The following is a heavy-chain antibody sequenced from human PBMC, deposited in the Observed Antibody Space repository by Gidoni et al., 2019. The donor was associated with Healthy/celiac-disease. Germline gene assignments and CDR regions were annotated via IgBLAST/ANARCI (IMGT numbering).Heavy chain of an antibody. J-gene: IGHJ6*02. CDR1: GYSFTSYW. D-gene: IGHD5-12*01. Sequence: EVQLVQSGAEVKKPGESLQISCQGSGYSFTSYWIGWVRQMPGKGLEWMGIIYPGDSDTRYSPSFQGQVTISADKSISTAYLQWSSLKASDTAMYYCARQYRWLQLENYYYYGMDVWGQGTTVTVSS. CDR2: IYPGDSDT. V-gene: IGHV5-51*01. CDR3: ARQYRWLQLENYYYYGMDV.